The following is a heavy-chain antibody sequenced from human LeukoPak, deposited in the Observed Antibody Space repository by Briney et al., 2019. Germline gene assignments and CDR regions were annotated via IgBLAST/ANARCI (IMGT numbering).Heavy chain of an antibody. J-gene: IGHJ4*02. CDR1: GFTFSSYN. V-gene: IGHV3-21*01. Sequence: PGGSLRLSCAASGFTFSSYNMNWVRQAPGKGLEWVSSISSSSSYIYYADSVKGRFTISRDNAKNSLYLQMNSLRAEDTAVYYCASTLAPTKYCSGGSCYSGRDYWGQGTLVTVSS. CDR3: ASTLAPTKYCSGGSCYSGRDY. CDR2: ISSSSSYI. D-gene: IGHD2-15*01.